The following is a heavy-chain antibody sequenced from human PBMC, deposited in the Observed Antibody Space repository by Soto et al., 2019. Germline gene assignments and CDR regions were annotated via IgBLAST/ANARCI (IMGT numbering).Heavy chain of an antibody. J-gene: IGHJ4*02. Sequence: EVQLVDSGGGLVQPGGSLRLSCAASGFTFSSYCMHWVRQAPGKGLVWVSRINSDGSSTSYADSVKGRFTISRDNAKNTLYLKMNSLSAEDTAVYYCVSTSLVVAAATREDYWGQGTLVTVSS. V-gene: IGHV3-74*01. CDR3: VSTSLVVAAATREDY. D-gene: IGHD2-15*01. CDR2: INSDGSST. CDR1: GFTFSSYC.